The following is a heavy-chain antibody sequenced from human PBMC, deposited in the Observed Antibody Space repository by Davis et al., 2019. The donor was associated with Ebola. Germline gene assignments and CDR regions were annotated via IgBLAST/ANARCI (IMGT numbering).Heavy chain of an antibody. V-gene: IGHV3-7*01. Sequence: GESLKISCAASGFTFTDYWMTWVRQAPGKGLEWVAFIKQDGSVKSYVDSVKGRFTISRDNAKNSLDLQMNSLRAEDTAVYYCVRDRGWLQHDFWGQGTLVIVSS. CDR2: IKQDGSVK. J-gene: IGHJ4*02. D-gene: IGHD5-24*01. CDR1: GFTFTDYW. CDR3: VRDRGWLQHDF.